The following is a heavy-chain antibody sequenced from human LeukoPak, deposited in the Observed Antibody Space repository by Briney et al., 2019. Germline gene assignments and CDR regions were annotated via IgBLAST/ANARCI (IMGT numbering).Heavy chain of an antibody. CDR1: GFTFREYY. CDR2: IYSSSSYT. CDR3: ARALETGYSSGWYSLTFDY. V-gene: IGHV3-11*06. D-gene: IGHD6-13*01. Sequence: GGSLRLSCAASGFTFREYYMSCIPQGPGKGGGRVSYIYSSSSYTNYADSVKGRFTISRDNAKNSLYLQMNSLRAEDTAVYYCARALETGYSSGWYSLTFDYWGQGTLVTVSS. J-gene: IGHJ4*02.